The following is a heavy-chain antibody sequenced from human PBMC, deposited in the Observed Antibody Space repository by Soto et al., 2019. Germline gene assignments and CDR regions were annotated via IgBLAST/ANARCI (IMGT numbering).Heavy chain of an antibody. J-gene: IGHJ4*02. Sequence: QVQLVESGGGVVQPGRSLRLSCAASGFTFSSYAIHWVRQAPGKGLEWVAVISYDENNKYYADSVKGRFTISRVNSKNTLFLQMNSLRADDTAVYYCARSGYSYATADYWGQGTLVTVSS. V-gene: IGHV3-30-3*01. CDR2: ISYDENNK. CDR3: ARSGYSYATADY. D-gene: IGHD5-18*01. CDR1: GFTFSSYA.